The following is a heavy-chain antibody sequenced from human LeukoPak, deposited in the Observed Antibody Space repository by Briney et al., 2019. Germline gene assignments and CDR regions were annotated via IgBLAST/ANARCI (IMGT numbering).Heavy chain of an antibody. CDR3: ARDRRIAARPRAFDI. CDR2: IYYSGST. D-gene: IGHD6-6*01. Sequence: SETLSLTCTVSGGSISSSTYSWGWIRQPPGKGLEWIGNIYYSGSTFYNPSLKSRVTISVDTSKNQFSLKLSSVTAADTAVYYCARDRRIAARPRAFDIWGQGTMVTVSS. CDR1: GGSISSSTYS. V-gene: IGHV4-39*07. J-gene: IGHJ3*02.